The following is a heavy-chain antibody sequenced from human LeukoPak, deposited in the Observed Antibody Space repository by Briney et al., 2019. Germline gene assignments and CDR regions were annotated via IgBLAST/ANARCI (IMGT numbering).Heavy chain of an antibody. D-gene: IGHD4-17*01. V-gene: IGHV4-30-2*01. Sequence: SETLPLTCAVSGGSVSSAGYSWSWIRQPPGRGLECIGYFFHTGNTYYNPSLESRVTISLDRSRNRFSLKLSSVTAADTAVYYCAKFTVTTSGYTFDIWGQGTMVTVSS. J-gene: IGHJ3*02. CDR2: FFHTGNT. CDR3: AKFTVTTSGYTFDI. CDR1: GGSVSSAGYS.